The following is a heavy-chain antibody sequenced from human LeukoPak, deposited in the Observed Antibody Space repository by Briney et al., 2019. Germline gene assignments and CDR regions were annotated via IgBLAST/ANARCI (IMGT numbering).Heavy chain of an antibody. CDR1: GGSISSSNW. V-gene: IGHV4-4*02. CDR3: ARRETYYYGSGSYSGFDY. D-gene: IGHD3-10*01. Sequence: PSETLSLTCAVSGGSISSSNWWSWVRQPPGKGLEWIGEIYHSGSTNYNPSLKSRVTISLDKSKNQFSLKLSSVTAADTAVYYCARRETYYYGSGSYSGFDYWGQGTLVTVSS. CDR2: IYHSGST. J-gene: IGHJ4*02.